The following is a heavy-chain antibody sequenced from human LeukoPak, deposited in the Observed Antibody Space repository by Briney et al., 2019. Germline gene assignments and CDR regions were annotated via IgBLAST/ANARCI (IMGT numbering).Heavy chain of an antibody. D-gene: IGHD3-10*01. Sequence: GASVKVSCKASGGTFSSYAISWVRQAPGQGLEWMGGIIPIFGTANYAQKFQGRVTITTDESTSTAYMELSSLRSEDTAVYYCARDWVPRGYYGSGSYYYYYYGMYVWGQGTTVTVSS. CDR3: ARDWVPRGYYGSGSYYYYYYGMYV. J-gene: IGHJ6*02. CDR1: GGTFSSYA. V-gene: IGHV1-69*05. CDR2: IIPIFGTA.